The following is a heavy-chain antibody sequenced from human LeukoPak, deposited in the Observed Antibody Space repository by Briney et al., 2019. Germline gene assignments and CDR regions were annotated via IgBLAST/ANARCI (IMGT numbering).Heavy chain of an antibody. D-gene: IGHD5-12*01. Sequence: SVKVSCKASGGTFSSYAISWVRQAPGQGLEWMGGIIPIFGTASYAQKFQGRVTITADESTSTAYMELSSLRSEDTAVYYCARDQGVYSEYSGYDFFDYWGQGTLVTVSS. J-gene: IGHJ4*02. V-gene: IGHV1-69*01. CDR1: GGTFSSYA. CDR3: ARDQGVYSEYSGYDFFDY. CDR2: IIPIFGTA.